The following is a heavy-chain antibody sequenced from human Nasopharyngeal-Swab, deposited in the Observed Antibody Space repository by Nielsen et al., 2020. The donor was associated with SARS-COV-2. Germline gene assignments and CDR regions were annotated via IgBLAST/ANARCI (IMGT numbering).Heavy chain of an antibody. CDR1: GYTLTELS. J-gene: IGHJ5*02. CDR3: TTARVTTTVSWFDP. CDR2: FDPADGET. Sequence: ASVKVSCKVSGYTLTELSMHWVRQAPGKGIEWMGGFDPADGETIYAQKFQGRVTMTEDTSTDTAYMELSSLRSEDTTVYYCTTARVTTTVSWFDPWGQGTLVTVSS. V-gene: IGHV1-24*01. D-gene: IGHD4-17*01.